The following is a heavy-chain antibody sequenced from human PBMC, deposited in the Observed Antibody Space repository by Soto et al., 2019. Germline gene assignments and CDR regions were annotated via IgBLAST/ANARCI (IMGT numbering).Heavy chain of an antibody. CDR1: GGSFSDYY. CDR2: INYSEST. D-gene: IGHD2-15*01. V-gene: IGHV4-34*01. J-gene: IGHJ5*02. CDR3: ARGRNCSGGNCYRTWFDP. Sequence: SETLSLTCAVYGGSFSDYYWSWIRQPPGKGLDWFGEINYSESTNYNPSLKSRVTISVDTSKNQFSLKLSSVTAADTAVYYCARGRNCSGGNCYRTWFDPWGQGTLVTVSS.